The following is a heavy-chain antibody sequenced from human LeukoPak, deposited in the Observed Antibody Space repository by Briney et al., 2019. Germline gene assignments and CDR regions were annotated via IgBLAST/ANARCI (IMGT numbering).Heavy chain of an antibody. D-gene: IGHD5-18*01. CDR2: IYSGGGT. J-gene: IGHJ4*02. V-gene: IGHV3-66*01. CDR1: GFTVRNNY. CDR3: TRVFAYSYGDFDN. Sequence: GGSLRLSCEASGFTVRNNYMTWVRQASGKGLEWVSVIYSGGGTYYADSVKDRFTISRDNSKNTLYLQMNSLRVEDSAVYYCTRVFAYSYGDFDNWGQGTLVAVSS.